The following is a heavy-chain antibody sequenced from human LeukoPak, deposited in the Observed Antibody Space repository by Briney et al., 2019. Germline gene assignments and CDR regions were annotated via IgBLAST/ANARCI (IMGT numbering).Heavy chain of an antibody. D-gene: IGHD1-26*01. CDR2: IYHSGST. CDR3: ARGTRATDFDY. Sequence: TSETLSLTCTVSGGSISSGGYYWSWIRQPPGKGLEWIGYIYHSGSTYYNPSLKSRVTISVDRSKNQFSLKLSSVTAADTAVYYCARGTRATDFDYWGQGTLVTVSS. J-gene: IGHJ4*02. CDR1: GGSISSGGYY. V-gene: IGHV4-30-2*01.